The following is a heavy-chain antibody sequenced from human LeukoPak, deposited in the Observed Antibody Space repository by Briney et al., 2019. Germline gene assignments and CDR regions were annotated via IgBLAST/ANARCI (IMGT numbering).Heavy chain of an antibody. CDR1: GHTFTGYY. Sequence: ASVKVSCKASGHTFTGYYMHWVRQAPGQGLEWMGWINPNSGGTNYAQKFQGRVTMTRDTSISTAYMELSRLRSDDTAVYYCAKRGPTAYYFDSWGQGTLVTVSS. CDR2: INPNSGGT. CDR3: AKRGPTAYYFDS. V-gene: IGHV1-2*02. D-gene: IGHD3-10*01. J-gene: IGHJ4*02.